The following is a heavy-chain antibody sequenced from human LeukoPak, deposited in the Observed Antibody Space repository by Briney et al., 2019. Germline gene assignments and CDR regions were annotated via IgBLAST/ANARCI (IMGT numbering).Heavy chain of an antibody. J-gene: IGHJ4*02. Sequence: PGGSLRLSCAASGFTFDVSSMYWVRQAPGKGLEWVSGITWNGITIGYADSVKGRFTISRDNAKNSLYLQMNNLRAEDTAFYYCAKDISRGGNFGGFFDYWGQGTLVTVSS. CDR1: GFTFDVSS. D-gene: IGHD4-23*01. V-gene: IGHV3-9*01. CDR2: ITWNGITI. CDR3: AKDISRGGNFGGFFDY.